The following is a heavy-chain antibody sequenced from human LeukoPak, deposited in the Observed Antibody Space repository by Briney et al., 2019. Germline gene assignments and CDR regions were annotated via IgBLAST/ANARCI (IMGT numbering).Heavy chain of an antibody. Sequence: PSETLSLTCTVSGGSISSYYWSWIRQPPGKGLEWIGDIYYSGSTNYNPSLKSRVTISVDTSKNQCSLKLSSVTAADTAVYYCARLGEGGRYSYVSYYYGMDVWGQGTTVTVSS. CDR3: ARLGEGGRYSYVSYYYGMDV. V-gene: IGHV4-59*08. CDR2: IYYSGST. D-gene: IGHD5-18*01. J-gene: IGHJ6*02. CDR1: GGSISSYY.